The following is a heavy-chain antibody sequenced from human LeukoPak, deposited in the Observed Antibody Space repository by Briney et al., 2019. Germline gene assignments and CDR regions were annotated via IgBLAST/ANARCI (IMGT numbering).Heavy chain of an antibody. CDR3: ARDRRGSGSYYQDYYYYGMDV. D-gene: IGHD3-10*01. CDR2: INAGNGNT. J-gene: IGHJ6*02. CDR1: GYTFTSYA. Sequence: ASVKVSCKASGYTFTSYAMHWVRQAPGQRLEWMGWINAGNGNTKYSQKFQGGVTITRDTSASTAYMELSSLRSEDTAVYYCARDRRGSGSYYQDYYYYGMDVWGQGTTVTVSS. V-gene: IGHV1-3*01.